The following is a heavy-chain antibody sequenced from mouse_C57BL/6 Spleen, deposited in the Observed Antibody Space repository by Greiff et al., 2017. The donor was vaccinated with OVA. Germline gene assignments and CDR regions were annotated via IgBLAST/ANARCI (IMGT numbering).Heavy chain of an antibody. CDR2: INPNNGGT. CDR1: GYTFTDYN. D-gene: IGHD2-2*01. J-gene: IGHJ1*03. Sequence: DVKLQESGPELVQPGASVKMSCKASGYTFTDYNMHWVKQSHGKSLEWIGYINPNNGGTSYNQKFKGKATLTVNKSSSTAYMELRSLTSEDSAVYYCARAGGYDGTADWYFDVWGTGTTVTVSS. CDR3: ARAGGYDGTADWYFDV. V-gene: IGHV1-22*01.